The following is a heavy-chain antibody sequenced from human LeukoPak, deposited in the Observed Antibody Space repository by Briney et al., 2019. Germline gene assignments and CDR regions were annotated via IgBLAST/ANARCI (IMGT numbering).Heavy chain of an antibody. CDR3: ARDDRRDGYNCLDY. CDR2: ISSSSSYI. V-gene: IGHV3-21*01. J-gene: IGHJ4*02. D-gene: IGHD5-24*01. Sequence: GGSLRLSCAASGFTFSSYSMNWVRQAPGKGLEWVSSISSSSSYIYYADSVKGRFTISRDNAKNSLYLQMNSLRAEDTAVYYCARDDRRDGYNCLDYWGQGTLVTVSS. CDR1: GFTFSSYS.